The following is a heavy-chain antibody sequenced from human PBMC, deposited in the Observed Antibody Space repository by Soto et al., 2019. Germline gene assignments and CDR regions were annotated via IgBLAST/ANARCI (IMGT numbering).Heavy chain of an antibody. D-gene: IGHD3-10*01. J-gene: IGHJ6*03. CDR3: ARGGARVRGVIIKMAYYYMDV. CDR2: INHSGST. Sequence: SETLSLTCAVYGGSFSGYYWSWIRQPPGKGLEWIGEINHSGSTNYNPSLKSRVTISVDTSKNQFSLKLSSVTAADTAVYYCARGGARVRGVIIKMAYYYMDVWGKGTTVTVSS. CDR1: GGSFSGYY. V-gene: IGHV4-34*01.